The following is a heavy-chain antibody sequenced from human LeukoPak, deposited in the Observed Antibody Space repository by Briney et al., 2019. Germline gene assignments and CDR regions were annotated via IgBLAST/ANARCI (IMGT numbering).Heavy chain of an antibody. V-gene: IGHV3-48*01. CDR1: GFTFSSYS. Sequence: GGSLRLSCAASGFTFSSYSMNWVRQAPGKGVEWVSYISTSSSTIYYPDSVKGRFTISRDNAKNSLYLQMNSLRAEDTAVYYCARDRYSGSYGGRPYYYYDMDVWGQGTTVTVSS. D-gene: IGHD1-26*01. CDR2: ISTSSSTI. CDR3: ARDRYSGSYGGRPYYYYDMDV. J-gene: IGHJ6*02.